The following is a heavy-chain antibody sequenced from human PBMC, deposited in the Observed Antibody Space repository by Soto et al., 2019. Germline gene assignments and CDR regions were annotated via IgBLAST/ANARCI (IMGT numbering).Heavy chain of an antibody. J-gene: IGHJ6*02. CDR1: GFILSNYN. Sequence: PGGSLRLSCAASGFILSNYNMNWVRQAPGKGLEWVSYISSSGSTIYYADSVKGRFTTSRDKAKNSLYLQMSSLRDEDTAVYYCARGVVSFYGMDVWGQGTTVTVS. D-gene: IGHD2-21*01. V-gene: IGHV3-48*02. CDR3: ARGVVSFYGMDV. CDR2: ISSSGSTI.